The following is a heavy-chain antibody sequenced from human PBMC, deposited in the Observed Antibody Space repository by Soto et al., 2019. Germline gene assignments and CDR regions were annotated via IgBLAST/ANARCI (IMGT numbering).Heavy chain of an antibody. CDR3: ARELPHRVNVVVIDAFDI. CDR1: GYTFTSYY. CDR2: INPSGGST. J-gene: IGHJ3*02. V-gene: IGHV1-46*01. Sequence: ASVKVSCKASGYTFTSYYMHWVRQAPGQGLEWMGIINPSGGSTSYAQKFQGRVTMTRDTSTSTVYMELSSLRSEDTAVYYCARELPHRVNVVVIDAFDIWGQGTMVTVSS. D-gene: IGHD3-22*01.